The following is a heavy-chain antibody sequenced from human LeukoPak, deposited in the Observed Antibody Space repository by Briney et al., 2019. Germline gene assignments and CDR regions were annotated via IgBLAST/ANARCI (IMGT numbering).Heavy chain of an antibody. J-gene: IGHJ4*02. CDR2: ISYDGSNK. V-gene: IGHV3-30*04. CDR3: ARDSSIAAAGTLDY. D-gene: IGHD6-13*01. CDR1: GFTFSSYA. Sequence: PGRSLRLSCAASGFTFSSYAMHWVRQAPGKGLEWVAVISYDGSNKYYADSVKGRFTISRDNSKNTLYLQMNSLRAEDTAVCYCARDSSIAAAGTLDYWGQGTLVTVSP.